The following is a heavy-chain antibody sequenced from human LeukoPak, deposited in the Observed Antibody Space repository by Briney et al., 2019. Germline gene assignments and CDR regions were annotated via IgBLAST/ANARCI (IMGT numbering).Heavy chain of an antibody. CDR1: GYTFTGYY. V-gene: IGHV1-2*02. D-gene: IGHD2-2*01. CDR2: INPNSGGT. Sequence: GASVKVSCKASGYTFTGYYMHWVRQAPGQGLEWMGWINPNSGGTNYAQKFQGRVTMTRGTSISTAYMELSRLRSDDTAVYYCARERGKNIVVVPAAPYFDPWGQGTLVTVSS. CDR3: ARERGKNIVVVPAAPYFDP. J-gene: IGHJ5*02.